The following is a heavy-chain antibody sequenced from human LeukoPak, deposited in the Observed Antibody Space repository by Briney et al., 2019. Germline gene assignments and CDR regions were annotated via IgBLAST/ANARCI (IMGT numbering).Heavy chain of an antibody. CDR1: GGSISGSSYY. J-gene: IGHJ4*02. V-gene: IGHV4-39*01. D-gene: IGHD3-22*01. Sequence: PSETLSLTCTVSGGSISGSSYYWGWIRQPPGKGLEWIGSIYYSGSTYYNPSLKSRVTISVDTPKNQFSLKLSSVTAADTAVYYCARQGLDNYYDSSGYYSLSSWGQGTLVTVSS. CDR2: IYYSGST. CDR3: ARQGLDNYYDSSGYYSLSS.